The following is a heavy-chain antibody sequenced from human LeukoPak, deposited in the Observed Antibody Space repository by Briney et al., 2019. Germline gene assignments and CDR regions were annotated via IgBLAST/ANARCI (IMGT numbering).Heavy chain of an antibody. J-gene: IGHJ4*02. CDR1: GFTFSSYG. CDR2: IWYDGSNK. D-gene: IGHD3-10*01. Sequence: GGSLRLSCAASGFTFSSYGMHWVRQAPGKGLEWVAVIWYDGSNKYYADSVKGPFTISRDNSKNTLYLQMNSLRAEDTAVYYCARVLLLWFGELDYWGQGTLVTVSS. V-gene: IGHV3-33*01. CDR3: ARVLLLWFGELDY.